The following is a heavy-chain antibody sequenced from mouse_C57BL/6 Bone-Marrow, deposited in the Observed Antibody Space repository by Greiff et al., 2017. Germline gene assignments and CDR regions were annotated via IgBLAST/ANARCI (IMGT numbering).Heavy chain of an antibody. Sequence: EVQLQESGGGLVKPGGSLKLSCAASGFTFSDYGMHWVRQAPEKGLEWVAYISSGSSTIYYAETVKGRFTISRDNAKNTLFLQMTSLRSADTAMYYCARQDYYGSSPYYAMDYWGQGTSVTVSS. D-gene: IGHD1-1*01. CDR3: ARQDYYGSSPYYAMDY. J-gene: IGHJ4*01. CDR2: ISSGSSTI. CDR1: GFTFSDYG. V-gene: IGHV5-17*01.